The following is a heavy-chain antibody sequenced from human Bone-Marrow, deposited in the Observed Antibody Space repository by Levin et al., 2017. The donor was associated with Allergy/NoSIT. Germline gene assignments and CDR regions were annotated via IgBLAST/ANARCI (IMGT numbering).Heavy chain of an antibody. V-gene: IGHV3-53*01. D-gene: IGHD3-16*01. CDR2: IYSAGST. Sequence: HPGESLKISCAVSGFTVSNNYMSWVRQAPGKGLEWVSVIYSAGSTYYADSVRGRFTISRDNSKNTLFLQMNSLRADDTAVYYCARGGPYGYWGQGTLVTVSS. CDR1: GFTVSNNY. CDR3: ARGGPYGY. J-gene: IGHJ4*02.